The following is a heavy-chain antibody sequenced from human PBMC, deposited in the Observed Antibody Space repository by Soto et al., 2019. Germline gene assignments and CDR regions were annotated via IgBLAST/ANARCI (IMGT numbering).Heavy chain of an antibody. CDR1: GGSISSGGYS. D-gene: IGHD3-3*01. V-gene: IGHV4-30-2*01. CDR3: ARASVETIFGVVTVYNWLDP. Sequence: SETLSLTCAVSGGSISSGGYSWSWIRQPPGKGLERIGYIYHSGSTYYNPSLKSRVTISVDRSKNQVSLKLSSVTAADTAVYYCARASVETIFGVVTVYNWLDPWGQGTLVTVSS. J-gene: IGHJ5*02. CDR2: IYHSGST.